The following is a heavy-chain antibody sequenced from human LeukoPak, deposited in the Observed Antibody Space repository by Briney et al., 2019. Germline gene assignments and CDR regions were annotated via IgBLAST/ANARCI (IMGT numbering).Heavy chain of an antibody. CDR2: IIPILGIA. Sequence: ASVKVSCKASGGTFSSYAISWVRQAPGQGLEWMGRIIPILGIANYAQKFQGRVTITADKSTSTAYMELSSLRSEDTAVYYCARVEGSSWTGAFDPWGQGTLVTVSS. CDR1: GGTFSSYA. D-gene: IGHD6-13*01. CDR3: ARVEGSSWTGAFDP. V-gene: IGHV1-69*04. J-gene: IGHJ5*02.